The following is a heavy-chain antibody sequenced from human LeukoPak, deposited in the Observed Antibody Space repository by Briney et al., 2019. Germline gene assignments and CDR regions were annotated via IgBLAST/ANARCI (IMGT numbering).Heavy chain of an antibody. Sequence: GGSLRLSCTASGFTFSSYGMHWVRQAPGKGLEWVAVISYDESNKYYADSVKGRLTISRENSKNTLYLQMNSLRGEDTAVYYCAKDLGSSGWYVVYYYYGMDVWGQGTTVTVSS. CDR3: AKDLGSSGWYVVYYYYGMDV. CDR2: ISYDESNK. J-gene: IGHJ6*02. CDR1: GFTFSSYG. D-gene: IGHD6-13*01. V-gene: IGHV3-30*18.